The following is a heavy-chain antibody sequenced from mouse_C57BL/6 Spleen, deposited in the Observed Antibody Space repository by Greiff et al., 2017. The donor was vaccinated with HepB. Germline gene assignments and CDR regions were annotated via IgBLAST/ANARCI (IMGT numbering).Heavy chain of an antibody. D-gene: IGHD2-3*01. CDR1: GFTFSDYG. CDR3: ARGDGYYVSYAMDY. Sequence: EVKLMESGGGLVKPGGSLKLSCAASGFTFSDYGMHWVRQAPEKGLEWVAYISSGSSTIYYADTVKGRFTISRDNAKNTLFLQMTSLRSEDTAMYYCARGDGYYVSYAMDYWGQGTSVTVSS. J-gene: IGHJ4*01. V-gene: IGHV5-17*01. CDR2: ISSGSSTI.